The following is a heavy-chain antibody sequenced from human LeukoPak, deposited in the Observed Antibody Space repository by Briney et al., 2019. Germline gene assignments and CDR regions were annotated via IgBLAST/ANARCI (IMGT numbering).Heavy chain of an antibody. CDR1: GGSFSGYY. D-gene: IGHD6-13*01. CDR3: ARRTPGYSSSWYPYYYYGMDV. Sequence: SETLSLTCAVYGGSFSGYYWSWIRQPPGKGLEWIGEINHSGSTNYNPSLKSRVTISVDTSKNQFSLKLSSATAADTAVYYCARRTPGYSSSWYPYYYYGMDVWGQGTTVTVSS. V-gene: IGHV4-34*01. CDR2: INHSGST. J-gene: IGHJ6*02.